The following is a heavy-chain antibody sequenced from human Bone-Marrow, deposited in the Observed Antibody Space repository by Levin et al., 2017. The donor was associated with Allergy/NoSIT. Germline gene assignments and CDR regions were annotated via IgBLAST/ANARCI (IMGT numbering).Heavy chain of an antibody. J-gene: IGHJ2*01. CDR2: ITSSGSIR. D-gene: IGHD3-16*01. Sequence: GGSLRLSCAASGFTFSAYYMSWIRQAPGKGLEWVSYITSSGSIRDYADSVKGRFTISRDNAKNSLYLQMNSLRAEDTAVYYCARDSDNELGRDWFFDLWGHGTLVTVSS. CDR3: ARDSDNELGRDWFFDL. V-gene: IGHV3-11*01. CDR1: GFTFSAYY.